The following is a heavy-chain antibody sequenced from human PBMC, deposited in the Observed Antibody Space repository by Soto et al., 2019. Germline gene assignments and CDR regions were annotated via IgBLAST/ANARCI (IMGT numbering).Heavy chain of an antibody. Sequence: GGSLRLSCATSGLTFSNYAMSWVRQAPGGGLEWVSSMSGSSSTTYYADSVRGRFTISRDRSKNTLYLQMSSLRAGDTALYYCAKNQERELPRVIDFWGQGTLVTVSS. V-gene: IGHV3-23*01. CDR1: GLTFSNYA. CDR3: AKNQERELPRVIDF. CDR2: MSGSSSTT. J-gene: IGHJ4*02. D-gene: IGHD1-7*01.